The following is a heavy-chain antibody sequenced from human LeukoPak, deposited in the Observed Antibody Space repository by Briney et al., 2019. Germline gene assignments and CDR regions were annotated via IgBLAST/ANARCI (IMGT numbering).Heavy chain of an antibody. J-gene: IGHJ4*02. CDR1: GGSISSYY. V-gene: IGHV4-4*07. CDR2: IYTSGST. Sequence: SETLSLTCTVSGGSISSYYWTWIRQPAGKGLEWIGHIYTSGSTNYNPSLKSRVTMSVDTSKNQFSLKLSSVTAADTAVYYCARDYLWAGSSSFFDYWGQGTLVTVSS. D-gene: IGHD6-6*01. CDR3: ARDYLWAGSSSFFDY.